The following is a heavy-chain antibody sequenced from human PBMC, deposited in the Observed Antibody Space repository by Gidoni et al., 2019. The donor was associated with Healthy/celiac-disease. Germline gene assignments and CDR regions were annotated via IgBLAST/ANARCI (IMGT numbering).Heavy chain of an antibody. CDR2: ISYDGSNK. Sequence: QVQLVESGGGVVQPGRARRLSCAASGFTFSSYAMHWVRQAPGKGLEWVAVISYDGSNKYYADSVKGRFTISRDNSKNTLYLQMNSLRAEDTAVYYCARDPLYSSSWYSGHWFDPWGQGTLVTVSS. D-gene: IGHD6-13*01. CDR1: GFTFSSYA. V-gene: IGHV3-30*04. J-gene: IGHJ5*02. CDR3: ARDPLYSSSWYSGHWFDP.